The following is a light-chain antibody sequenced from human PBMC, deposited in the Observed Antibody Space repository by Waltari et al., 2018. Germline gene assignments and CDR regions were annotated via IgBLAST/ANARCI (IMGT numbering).Light chain of an antibody. Sequence: QSALTQPASVSGSPGQSITISCTGTSRDVGRYNHLSWYQQHPGTAPKPMIYDVSNRPSGVSYRFSGSKSGNTASLTISGLQAEDEADYYCSSYTSSSTLDVVFGGGTKVTVL. CDR3: SSYTSSSTLDVV. CDR1: SRDVGRYNH. CDR2: DVS. V-gene: IGLV2-14*01. J-gene: IGLJ2*01.